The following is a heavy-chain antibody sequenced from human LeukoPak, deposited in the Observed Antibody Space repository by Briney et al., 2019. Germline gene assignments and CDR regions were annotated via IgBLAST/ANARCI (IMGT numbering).Heavy chain of an antibody. CDR2: IYYTGST. CDR1: GGSISTYY. J-gene: IGHJ3*01. CDR3: ARGQGVVTSFDV. D-gene: IGHD2-21*02. Sequence: SETLSLTCTVSGGSISTYYWSWIRQPPGKGLEWIGYIYYTGSTNYNPSLKSPFTILVDTSKNRFSLELNSVTAADTAVYYCARGQGVVTSFDVWGQGTMVTVSS. V-gene: IGHV4-59*01.